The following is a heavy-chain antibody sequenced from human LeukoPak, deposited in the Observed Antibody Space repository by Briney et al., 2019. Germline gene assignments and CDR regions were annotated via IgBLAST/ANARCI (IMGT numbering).Heavy chain of an antibody. CDR1: GFTFSSYA. Sequence: GGSLRLSCATSGFTFSSYAMHWVRQAPGKGLEYVSAISSNGDNTYYANSVKGRFTISRDNSKNTLYLQMNSLRAEDTAVYYCARARAAAGNDYWGQGTLVTVSS. D-gene: IGHD6-13*01. CDR2: ISSNGDNT. V-gene: IGHV3-64*01. CDR3: ARARAAAGNDY. J-gene: IGHJ4*02.